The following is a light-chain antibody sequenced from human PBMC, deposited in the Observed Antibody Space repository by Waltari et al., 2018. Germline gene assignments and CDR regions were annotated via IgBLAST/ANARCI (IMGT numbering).Light chain of an antibody. J-gene: IGKJ1*01. V-gene: IGKV1-5*03. CDR3: QQYDTFAWT. Sequence: DIQMPPSPSTLSAYVGDRVTITCRASQSISNWLAWYQQKPGKDPKFLIYKASSLESGVPSRFSGSGSGTEFTLTISSLQPDDFATYYCQQYDTFAWTFGQGTKVEIK. CDR1: QSISNW. CDR2: KAS.